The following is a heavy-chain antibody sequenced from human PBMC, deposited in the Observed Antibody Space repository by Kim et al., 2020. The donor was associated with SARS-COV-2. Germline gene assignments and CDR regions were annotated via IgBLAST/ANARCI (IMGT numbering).Heavy chain of an antibody. D-gene: IGHD2-2*01. CDR2: IWYDGSNK. Sequence: GGSLRLSCAAYGFTFSSYGMHWVRQAPGKGLEWVAVIWYDGSNKYYADSVKGRFTISRDNSKNTLYLQMNSLRAEDTAVYYCARDSCSSTSCTPYYGMDVWGEGTMVTVSS. CDR3: ARDSCSSTSCTPYYGMDV. V-gene: IGHV3-33*01. CDR1: GFTFSSYG. J-gene: IGHJ6*04.